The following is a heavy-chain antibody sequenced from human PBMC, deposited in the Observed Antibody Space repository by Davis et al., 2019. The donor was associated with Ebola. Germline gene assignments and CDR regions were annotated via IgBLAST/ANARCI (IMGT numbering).Heavy chain of an antibody. J-gene: IGHJ5*02. CDR3: ASDSSYNWFDP. Sequence: SLRLSCAVSGGSISSSNWWSWVRQPPGKGLEWIGEIYHSGSTNYNPSLKSRVTISVDKSKNQFSLKLSSVTAADTAVYYCASDSSYNWFDPWGQGTLVTVSS. CDR1: GGSISSSNW. V-gene: IGHV4-4*02. CDR2: IYHSGST.